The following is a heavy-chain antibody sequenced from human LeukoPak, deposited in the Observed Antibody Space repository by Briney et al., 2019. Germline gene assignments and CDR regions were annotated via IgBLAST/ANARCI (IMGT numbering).Heavy chain of an antibody. CDR1: GFTFGNYA. D-gene: IGHD1-26*01. V-gene: IGHV3-30-3*01. CDR3: ARDAQSGAFSDFDY. CDR2: ITHNGGTQ. Sequence: PGGSLRLSCEASGFTFGNYAIHWVRQVPGEGLEWVSIITHNGGTQYYADSVKGRFTIPSDNSQSTVFLQMNSLRPEDTAVCYCARDAQSGAFSDFDYWGQGTLVTVSS. J-gene: IGHJ4*02.